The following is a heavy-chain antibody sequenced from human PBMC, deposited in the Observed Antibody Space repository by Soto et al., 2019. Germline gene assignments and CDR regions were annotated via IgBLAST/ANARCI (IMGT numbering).Heavy chain of an antibody. CDR2: IYYSGST. Sequence: SETLSLTCTVSGGSISSGDYYWSWIRQPPGKGLEWIGYIYYSGSTYYNPSLKSRVTISVDTSKNQFSLKLSSVTAADTAVYYCARDRIAVVRGSHYYYYYGMDVWGQGTTVTVSS. CDR1: GGSISSGDYY. CDR3: ARDRIAVVRGSHYYYYYGMDV. J-gene: IGHJ6*02. D-gene: IGHD6-19*01. V-gene: IGHV4-30-4*01.